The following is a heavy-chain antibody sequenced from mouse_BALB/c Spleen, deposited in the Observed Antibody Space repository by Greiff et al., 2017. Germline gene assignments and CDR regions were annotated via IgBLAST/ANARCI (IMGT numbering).Heavy chain of an antibody. CDR2: ISSGSSTI. Sequence: EVHLVESGGGLVQPGGSRKLSCAASGFTFSSFGMHWVRQAPEKGLEWVAYISSGSSTIYYADTVKGRFTISRDNPKNTLFLQMTSLRSEDTAMYYCARRITGRDAMDYWGQGTSVTVSS. D-gene: IGHD4-1*01. J-gene: IGHJ4*01. V-gene: IGHV5-17*02. CDR3: ARRITGRDAMDY. CDR1: GFTFSSFG.